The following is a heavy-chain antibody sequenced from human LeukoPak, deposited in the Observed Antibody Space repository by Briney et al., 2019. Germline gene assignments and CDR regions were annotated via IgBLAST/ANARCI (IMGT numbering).Heavy chain of an antibody. D-gene: IGHD3-22*01. Sequence: SVKVSCKASGGTFSSYAISWVRQAPGQGLEWMGRIIPISGTANYAQTFQGRVTITTDESTSTAYMELSSLRSEDTAVYYCASGSSGYYGDYWGQGTLVTVSS. CDR2: IIPISGTA. CDR1: GGTFSSYA. CDR3: ASGSSGYYGDY. J-gene: IGHJ4*02. V-gene: IGHV1-69*05.